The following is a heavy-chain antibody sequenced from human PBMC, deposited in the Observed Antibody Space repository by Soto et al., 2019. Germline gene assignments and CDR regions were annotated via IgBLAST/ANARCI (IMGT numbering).Heavy chain of an antibody. CDR1: GFTFSSYG. CDR3: EKLPGGYDFDY. D-gene: IGHD5-12*01. Sequence: PGGSLSLSCAASGFTFSSYGMHWVRQAPGKGLEWVAVISYDGSNKYYADSVKGRFTISRDNSKNTLYLQMNSLRAEDTAVYYCEKLPGGYDFDYWGQGTLVTVSS. V-gene: IGHV3-30*18. J-gene: IGHJ4*02. CDR2: ISYDGSNK.